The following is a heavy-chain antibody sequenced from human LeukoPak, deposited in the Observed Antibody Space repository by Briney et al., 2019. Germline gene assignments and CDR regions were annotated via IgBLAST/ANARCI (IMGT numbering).Heavy chain of an antibody. D-gene: IGHD2-15*01. CDR1: GGSISSYY. J-gene: IGHJ4*02. CDR2: VYYTGSS. CDR3: ATGLPDFVD. V-gene: IGHV4-59*01. Sequence: SETLSLTCTVSGGSISSYYWSWIRQPPGKGLEWIGYVYYTGSSTYNPSLKNRVTISLDTSKNHVSLKVRSLSAADTAVYYCATGLPDFVDWGQGTLVTVSS.